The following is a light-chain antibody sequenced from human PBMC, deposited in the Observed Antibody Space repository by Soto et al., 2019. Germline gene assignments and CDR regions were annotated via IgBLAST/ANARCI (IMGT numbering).Light chain of an antibody. Sequence: QSVLTQPASVSGSPGQSITISCTGTSSDVGGYNYVSWYQQHPGKAPKLMIYDVSNRPSGVSNRFSGSKSANTASLTISGLQAEDEADYYCCSYAGSSTYVFGTGPKFTVL. V-gene: IGLV2-14*01. J-gene: IGLJ1*01. CDR3: CSYAGSSTYV. CDR1: SSDVGGYNY. CDR2: DVS.